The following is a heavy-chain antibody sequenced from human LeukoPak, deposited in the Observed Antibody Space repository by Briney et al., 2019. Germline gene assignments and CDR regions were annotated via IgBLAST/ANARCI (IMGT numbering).Heavy chain of an antibody. V-gene: IGHV4-59*01. CDR1: GGSXSSXX. CDR2: XXXSGST. D-gene: IGHD3-3*01. Sequence: PSETLSLTCTVSGGSXSSXXXXWIXQXXXXXXXXIXXXXXSGSTNYNPSLKSRVTISVDTSKNQFSLKLSSVTAADTAVYYCARVIRFWSGYSINWFDPWGQGTLVTVSS. J-gene: IGHJ5*02. CDR3: ARVIRFWSGYSINWFDP.